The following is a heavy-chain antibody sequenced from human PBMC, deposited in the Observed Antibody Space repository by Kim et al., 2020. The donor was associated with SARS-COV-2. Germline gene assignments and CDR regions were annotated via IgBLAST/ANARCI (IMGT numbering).Heavy chain of an antibody. V-gene: IGHV3-23*01. CDR3: AKHARGTIDYGMDV. J-gene: IGHJ6*02. Sequence: ADSVKGRFTISRDNSKNTLYLQMNSLRAEDTAVYYCAKHARGTIDYGMDVWGQGTTVTVSS. D-gene: IGHD1-1*01.